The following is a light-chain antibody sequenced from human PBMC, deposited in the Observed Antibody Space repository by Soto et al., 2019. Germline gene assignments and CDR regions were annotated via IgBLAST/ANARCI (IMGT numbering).Light chain of an antibody. J-gene: IGKJ2*01. Sequence: EFVLTQSPGTLSLSPGERAILSCRASQSVTSTYIAGYQQKPGQAPRLLIYGASSRATGIPDRFSGSGSGTDFTLTISRLEAEDFAVYYCQYYGSSPPTTFGQGTKLEIK. V-gene: IGKV3-20*01. CDR3: QYYGSSPPTT. CDR1: QSVTSTY. CDR2: GAS.